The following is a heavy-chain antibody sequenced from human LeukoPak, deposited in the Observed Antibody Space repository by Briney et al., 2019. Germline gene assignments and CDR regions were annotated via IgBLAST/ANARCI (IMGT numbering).Heavy chain of an antibody. D-gene: IGHD3-22*01. Sequence: ASVRVSCKASGGTFSSYAISWVRQAPGQGLEWMGGIIPIFGTANYAQKFQGRVTITADESTSTAYMELSSLRSEDTAVYYCARDLSGYSPPPWGQGTLVTVSS. CDR2: IIPIFGTA. V-gene: IGHV1-69*13. CDR1: GGTFSSYA. CDR3: ARDLSGYSPPP. J-gene: IGHJ5*02.